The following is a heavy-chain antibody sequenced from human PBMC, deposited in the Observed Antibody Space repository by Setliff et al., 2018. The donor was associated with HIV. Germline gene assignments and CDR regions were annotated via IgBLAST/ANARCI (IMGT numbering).Heavy chain of an antibody. Sequence: SETLSLTCAVSGGSISSSNWWSWVRQPPGKGLEWIGSIYYSGSTYYNPSLKSRVTISVDTSKNQFSLKLTSVTAADTAVYYCARFSTSSGGTFDYWGQGTLVTVSS. CDR2: IYYSGST. D-gene: IGHD6-6*01. J-gene: IGHJ4*02. CDR1: GGSISSSNW. V-gene: IGHV4-4*02. CDR3: ARFSTSSGGTFDY.